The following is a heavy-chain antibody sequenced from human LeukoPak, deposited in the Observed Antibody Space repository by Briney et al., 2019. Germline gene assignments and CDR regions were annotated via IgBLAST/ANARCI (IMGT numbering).Heavy chain of an antibody. J-gene: IGHJ4*02. CDR3: ARGQFWRGSEIRV. CDR2: IYYSGST. D-gene: IGHD1-26*01. V-gene: IGHV4-39*07. Sequence: SETLSLTCTVSGGSISSSSYYWGWIRQPPGKGLEWIGSIYYSGSTYYNPSLKSRVTISVDTSKSQFSLKVTSVTAADTAMYYCARGQFWRGSEIRVWGQGTLVTVSS. CDR1: GGSISSSSYY.